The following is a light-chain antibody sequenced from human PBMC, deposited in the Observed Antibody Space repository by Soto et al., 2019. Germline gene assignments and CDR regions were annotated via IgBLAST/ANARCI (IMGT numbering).Light chain of an antibody. Sequence: EIVLTQSPGTLSLSPGERATVSCRASQIVSSSYLAWYQQKPGKAPRLLIYGASSRATGTPDRFIGSGSGTDFTLTISRLEAVDFAVYYCHQYGNSPETFGQGTKLAIK. J-gene: IGKJ2*01. CDR1: QIVSSSY. V-gene: IGKV3-20*01. CDR3: HQYGNSPET. CDR2: GAS.